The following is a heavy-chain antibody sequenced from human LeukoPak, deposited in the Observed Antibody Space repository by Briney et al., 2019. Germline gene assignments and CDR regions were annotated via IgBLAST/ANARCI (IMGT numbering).Heavy chain of an antibody. CDR1: GGSISSYY. D-gene: IGHD2-15*01. CDR3: ARGHRNIVVVVAALYWFDP. CDR2: IYYSGST. Sequence: SETLSLTCTVSGGSISSYYWSWIRQPPGKGLEWIGYIYYSGSTNYNPSLKSRVTISVDTSKNQFSLKLSSVTAADTAVYYCARGHRNIVVVVAALYWFDPWGQGTLVTVSS. J-gene: IGHJ5*02. V-gene: IGHV4-59*12.